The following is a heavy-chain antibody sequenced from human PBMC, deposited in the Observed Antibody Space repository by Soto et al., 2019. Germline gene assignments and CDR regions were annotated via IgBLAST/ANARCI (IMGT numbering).Heavy chain of an antibody. CDR1: GYTFASYG. Sequence: ASVKVSCKASGYTFASYGSRWVRQAPGQGLEWMGWISAYNGNTNYAQKLQGRVTMTTDTSTSTAYMELRSLRSDDTAVYYCARSDIVVVPAAIDRAFDIWGQGTIVTVSS. CDR2: ISAYNGNT. CDR3: ARSDIVVVPAAIDRAFDI. J-gene: IGHJ3*02. V-gene: IGHV1-18*01. D-gene: IGHD2-2*01.